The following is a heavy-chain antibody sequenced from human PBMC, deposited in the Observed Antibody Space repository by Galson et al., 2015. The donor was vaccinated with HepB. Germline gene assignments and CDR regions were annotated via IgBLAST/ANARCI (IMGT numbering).Heavy chain of an antibody. V-gene: IGHV3-66*01. D-gene: IGHD2/OR15-2a*01. J-gene: IGHJ3*02. CDR2: IYSGGSS. CDR1: GFTVSSNY. CDR3: ARGPRISMPLDI. Sequence: SLRLSCAASGFTVSSNYMSWVRQAPGKGLEWVSVIYSGGSSYYADSMKGRFTISRDNSKNTLYLQMNSLRAEDTAVYYCARGPRISMPLDIWGQGTMVTVSS.